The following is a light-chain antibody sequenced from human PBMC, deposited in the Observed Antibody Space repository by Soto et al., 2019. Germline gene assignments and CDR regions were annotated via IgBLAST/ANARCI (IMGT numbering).Light chain of an antibody. CDR2: DVS. CDR3: QQYFSYPLT. J-gene: IGKJ4*01. Sequence: DIQMTPSPSTLSASVGDRVIITCRDSQSPGTWMAWYQQKPGTAPVLLIYDVSKLESGVPSRLSSRASGTEFTLTITSLQPDDFATYYCQQYFSYPLTFGGGTKVDIK. CDR1: QSPGTW. V-gene: IGKV1-5*01.